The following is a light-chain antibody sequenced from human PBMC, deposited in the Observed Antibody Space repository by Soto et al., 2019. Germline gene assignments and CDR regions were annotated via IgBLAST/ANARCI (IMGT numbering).Light chain of an antibody. Sequence: EIVLTQSPGTLSLSPGERATLSCRASQSVSSSYLAWYQQKPGQAPRLLIYGASSRATGIPDRFSGRGSGTDFTLTISRLEPEDFAVYYCQQYGSSPSLTFGPGTKVDIK. V-gene: IGKV3-20*01. CDR1: QSVSSSY. J-gene: IGKJ3*01. CDR2: GAS. CDR3: QQYGSSPSLT.